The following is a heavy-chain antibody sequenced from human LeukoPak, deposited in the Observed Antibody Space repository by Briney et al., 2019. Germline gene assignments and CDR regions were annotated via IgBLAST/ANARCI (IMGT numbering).Heavy chain of an antibody. J-gene: IGHJ3*02. CDR3: ARLRYFDWPRVAFDI. D-gene: IGHD3-9*01. CDR1: GGSISSYY. Sequence: SETLSLTCTVSGGSISSYYWSWIRQPPGKGLEWIRNIYYSGSTNYNPSLKSRVTISVDTSKNQFSLKLSSVTAADTAVYYCARLRYFDWPRVAFDIWGQGTMVTVSS. V-gene: IGHV4-59*08. CDR2: IYYSGST.